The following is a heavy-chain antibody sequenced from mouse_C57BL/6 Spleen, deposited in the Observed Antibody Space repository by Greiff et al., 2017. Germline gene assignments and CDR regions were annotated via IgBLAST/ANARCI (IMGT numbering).Heavy chain of an antibody. D-gene: IGHD2-3*01. V-gene: IGHV1-82*01. CDR3: ARKDDGYYNFDY. CDR2: IYPGDGDT. Sequence: VQLQQSGPELVKPGASVKISCKASGYAFSSSWMNWVKQRPGKGLEWIGRIYPGDGDTNYNGKFKGKATLTADKSSSTAYMQLSSLTSEDSAVYFCARKDDGYYNFDYWGQGTTLTVSS. J-gene: IGHJ2*01. CDR1: GYAFSSSW.